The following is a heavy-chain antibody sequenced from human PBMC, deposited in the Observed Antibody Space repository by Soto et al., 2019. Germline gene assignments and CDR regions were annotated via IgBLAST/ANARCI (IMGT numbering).Heavy chain of an antibody. CDR1: GGSVSSGSYY. Sequence: SETLSLTCTVSGGSVSSGSYYWSWIRQPPGKGLEWIGYIYYSGSTNYNPSLKSRVTISVDTSKNQFSLKLSSVTAADTAVYYCARDQVPAALLGWSDPWGQGTLVTVSS. D-gene: IGHD2-2*01. CDR3: ARDQVPAALLGWSDP. V-gene: IGHV4-61*01. J-gene: IGHJ5*02. CDR2: IYYSGST.